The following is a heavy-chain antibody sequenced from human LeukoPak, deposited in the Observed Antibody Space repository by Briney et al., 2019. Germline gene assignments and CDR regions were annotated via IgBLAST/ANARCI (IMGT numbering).Heavy chain of an antibody. J-gene: IGHJ6*02. CDR1: GFTFSSYA. V-gene: IGHV3-23*01. CDR3: ARSLWEGSYYYGVDV. D-gene: IGHD1-26*01. Sequence: PGGSLRLSCAASGFTFSSYAMSWVRQAPGKGLEWVSAISGSGGSTYYADSVKGRFTLSRDNSKNTLYLQMNNLRTEDTALYYCARSLWEGSYYYGVDVWGQGTTVTISS. CDR2: ISGSGGST.